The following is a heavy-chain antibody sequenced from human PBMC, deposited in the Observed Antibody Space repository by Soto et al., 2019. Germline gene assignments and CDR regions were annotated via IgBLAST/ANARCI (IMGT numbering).Heavy chain of an antibody. D-gene: IGHD1-26*01. J-gene: IGHJ3*01. CDR1: GFTFSTSE. CDR2: IHPSGQPI. Sequence: EVQLVESGGGLIQPGGSLRLSCAASGFTFSTSEMYLDRQAPGKGLELVSYIHPSGQPIFYADSVKGRFTISRNNAKNSLYMQISNLRAEDSAVYYFARRASRWGQGTMVTVSS. V-gene: IGHV3-48*03. CDR3: ARRASR.